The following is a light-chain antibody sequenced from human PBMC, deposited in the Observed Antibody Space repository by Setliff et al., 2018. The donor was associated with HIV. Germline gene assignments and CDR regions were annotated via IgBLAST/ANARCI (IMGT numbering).Light chain of an antibody. Sequence: TLTQPASVSGSPGQSITISCTGTSSDVGTYNLVSWYQQYPGKVPKLVIFEVSKRPSGVSHRFSGSKSGNTASLTMSGLQAEDEADYYCCSYAGSSSYVFGTGTKVTVL. CDR3: CSYAGSSSYV. J-gene: IGLJ1*01. CDR2: EVS. V-gene: IGLV2-23*02. CDR1: SSDVGTYNL.